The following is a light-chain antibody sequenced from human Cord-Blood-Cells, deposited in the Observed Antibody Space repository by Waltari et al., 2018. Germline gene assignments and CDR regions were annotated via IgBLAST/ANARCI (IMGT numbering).Light chain of an antibody. CDR2: AAS. Sequence: DTQMTQSPSSLSASVGDRVTITCRASQSISSYLNWYQQKPGKAPKLPIYAASSLQSGVPSRFSGSGSGTDFTLTISSLQPEDFATYYCQQSYSTPTFGQGTKVEIK. J-gene: IGKJ1*01. CDR1: QSISSY. CDR3: QQSYSTPT. V-gene: IGKV1-39*01.